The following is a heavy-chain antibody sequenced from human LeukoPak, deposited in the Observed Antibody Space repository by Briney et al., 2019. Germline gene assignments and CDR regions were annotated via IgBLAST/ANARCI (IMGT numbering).Heavy chain of an antibody. D-gene: IGHD6-19*01. CDR1: GFTFSSYS. CDR3: ASVAYSSGWSFDY. Sequence: GGSLRLSCAASGFTFSSYSMSWVRQAPGKGLEWVSSISSSSSYIYYADSVKGRFTISRGNAKNSLYLQMNSLRAEDTAVYYCASVAYSSGWSFDYWGQGTLVTVSS. J-gene: IGHJ4*02. V-gene: IGHV3-21*01. CDR2: ISSSSSYI.